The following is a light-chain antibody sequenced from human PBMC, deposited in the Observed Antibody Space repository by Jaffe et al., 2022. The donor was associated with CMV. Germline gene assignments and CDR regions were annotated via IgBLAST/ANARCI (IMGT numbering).Light chain of an antibody. CDR1: SSNIGNNI. CDR3: ATWDSSLSAGV. Sequence: QSVLTQPPSVSAAPGQKVTISCSGSSSNIGNNIVSWYQQFPGTAPKLLIREDDKRPSGIPDRFSGSKSGTSATLGITGLQTGDEADYYCATWDSSLSAGVFGGGTKLTVL. V-gene: IGLV1-51*02. J-gene: IGLJ3*02. CDR2: EDD.